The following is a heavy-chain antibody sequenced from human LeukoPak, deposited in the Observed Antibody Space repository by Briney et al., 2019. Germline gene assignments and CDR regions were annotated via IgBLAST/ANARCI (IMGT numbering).Heavy chain of an antibody. V-gene: IGHV1-24*01. CDR2: FDPEHGET. Sequence: GASVRVSCKVSGDTITDFAMLWVRQAPGKGLEWMGGFDPEHGETIYAQRFQGRVTMTEDTSTDTAYMELSSLTSEDTAVYYCSSVYFEKDAFDIWGQGTVVTVSS. CDR1: GDTITDFA. J-gene: IGHJ3*02. D-gene: IGHD2-21*01. CDR3: SSVYFEKDAFDI.